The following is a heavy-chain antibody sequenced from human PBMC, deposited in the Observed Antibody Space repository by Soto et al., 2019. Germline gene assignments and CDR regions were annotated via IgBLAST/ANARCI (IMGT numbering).Heavy chain of an antibody. CDR3: ARSQGSSTSLEIYYYYYYGMDV. D-gene: IGHD2-2*01. CDR2: IIPISDTT. V-gene: IGHV1-69*13. Sequence: ASVKVSCKASGGTFSSYAISWVRQAPGQGLEWMGGIIPISDTTNYAQKFQGRVTITADESTSTAYMELSSLRSEDTAVYYCARSQGSSTSLEIYYYYYYGMDVWGQG. CDR1: GGTFSSYA. J-gene: IGHJ6*02.